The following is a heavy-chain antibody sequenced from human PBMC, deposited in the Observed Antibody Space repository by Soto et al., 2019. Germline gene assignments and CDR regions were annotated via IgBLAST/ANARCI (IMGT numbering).Heavy chain of an antibody. CDR1: GFTFSSYS. CDR2: ISSSSSTI. J-gene: IGHJ6*02. CDR3: ASLKTYDILTGYRYYYYYGMDV. V-gene: IGHV3-48*02. D-gene: IGHD3-9*01. Sequence: PGGSLRLSCAASGFTFSSYSMNWVRQAPGKGLEWVSYISSSSSTIYYADSVKGRFTISRDNAKNSLYLQMNSLRDEDTAVYYCASLKTYDILTGYRYYYYYGMDVWGQGTTVTVSS.